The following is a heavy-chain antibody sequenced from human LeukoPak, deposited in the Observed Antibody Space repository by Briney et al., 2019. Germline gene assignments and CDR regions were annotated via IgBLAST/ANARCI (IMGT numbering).Heavy chain of an antibody. CDR1: GFTFSSYW. J-gene: IGHJ5*02. CDR3: QYSYDS. Sequence: GGSLRLSCAASGFTFSSYWMHWVRQAPGKGLVWVSRINTDGRTTTYADSVKGRFTISRDNAKNTLYLQMNTLRADCARVPVGQYSYDSWGQGSLVTVSS. CDR2: INTDGRTT. V-gene: IGHV3-74*01. D-gene: IGHD5-18*01.